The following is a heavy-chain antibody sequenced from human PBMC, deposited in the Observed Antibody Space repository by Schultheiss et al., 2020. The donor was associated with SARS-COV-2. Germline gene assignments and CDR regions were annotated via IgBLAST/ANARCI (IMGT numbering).Heavy chain of an antibody. J-gene: IGHJ4*02. CDR2: VSYSGTT. D-gene: IGHD6-13*01. Sequence: SETLSLTCAVSGYSISSGYYWGWIRQPPGKGLEWLGYVSYSGTTYYNPSLQSRISISLDTSKNQFSLNLSSVTAADTAVYYCAREGGQQQLAGLDYWGQATLGTVSS. V-gene: IGHV4-38-2*02. CDR3: AREGGQQQLAGLDY. CDR1: GYSISSGYY.